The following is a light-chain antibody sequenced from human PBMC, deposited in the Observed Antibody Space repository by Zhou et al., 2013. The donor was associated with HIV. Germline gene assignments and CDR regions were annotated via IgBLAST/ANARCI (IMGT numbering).Light chain of an antibody. V-gene: IGKV3-20*01. CDR2: GAS. CDR1: QSVTSNF. J-gene: IGKJ1*01. CDR3: QQYGNSPQT. Sequence: EFVLTQSPGTLSLSPGERATLSCRTSQSVTSNFLAWYQQKPGQAPRLLIYGASSRATGIPDRFSGSGSGTDFTLTISRLEPEDFAVYYCQQYGNSPQTFGQGTKVEIK.